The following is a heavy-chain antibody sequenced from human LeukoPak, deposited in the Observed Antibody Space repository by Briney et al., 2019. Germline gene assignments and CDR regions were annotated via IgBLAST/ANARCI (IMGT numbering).Heavy chain of an antibody. CDR2: ISGTNDET. D-gene: IGHD2-2*01. J-gene: IGHJ4*02. CDR3: VKTYCSITGCSPGFDS. V-gene: IGHV3-23*01. Sequence: HPGGSLRLSCVGSGFIFKLFAVGWVRQAPGKGLEWVSVISGTNDETDYADSVRGHFTISRDNSLNTLFLQMDNLRAEDTAVYYCVKTYCSITGCSPGFDSWGQGTLVTVSS. CDR1: GFIFKLFA.